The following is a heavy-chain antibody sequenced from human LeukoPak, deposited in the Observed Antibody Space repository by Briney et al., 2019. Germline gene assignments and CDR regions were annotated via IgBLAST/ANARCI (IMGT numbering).Heavy chain of an antibody. J-gene: IGHJ4*02. V-gene: IGHV1-2*02. Sequence: GASVKVSCKASGYTFTGYYMHWVRQAPGQGLEWMGWINPNSGGTNYAQKFQGRVTMTRDTSISTAYMELSRLRSDDTAVYYCARGFVSRDGFNYLLWYWGQGTLVTVSS. CDR1: GYTFTGYY. D-gene: IGHD5-24*01. CDR2: INPNSGGT. CDR3: ARGFVSRDGFNYLLWY.